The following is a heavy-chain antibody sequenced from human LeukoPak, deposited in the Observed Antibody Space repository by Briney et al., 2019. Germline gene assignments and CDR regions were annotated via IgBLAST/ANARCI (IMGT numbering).Heavy chain of an antibody. Sequence: PSETLSLTCTVSGYSISSGYYWGWIRQPPGKGLEWIGSIYHSGSTYYNPSLKSRVTISVDTSKNQFSLKLSSVTAADTAVYYCARERSGPRPVFNYYYYMDVWGKGTTVTVSS. CDR3: ARERSGPRPVFNYYYYMDV. CDR2: IYHSGST. CDR1: GYSISSGYY. J-gene: IGHJ6*03. D-gene: IGHD1-14*01. V-gene: IGHV4-38-2*02.